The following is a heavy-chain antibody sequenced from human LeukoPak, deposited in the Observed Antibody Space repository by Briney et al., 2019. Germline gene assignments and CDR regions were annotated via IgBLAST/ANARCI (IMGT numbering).Heavy chain of an antibody. V-gene: IGHV3-30-3*01. Sequence: PGGSLRLSCAASGFTFSSYAMHWVRQAPGKGLEWVAVISYDGSNKYYADSVKGRFTISRDNSKNTLYLQMNSLRAEDTAVYYCARSSMIVVVILHWGQGTLVTVSS. J-gene: IGHJ4*02. D-gene: IGHD3-22*01. CDR3: ARSSMIVVVILH. CDR1: GFTFSSYA. CDR2: ISYDGSNK.